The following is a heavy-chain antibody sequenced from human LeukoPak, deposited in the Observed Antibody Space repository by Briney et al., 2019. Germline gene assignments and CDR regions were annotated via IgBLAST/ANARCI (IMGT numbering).Heavy chain of an antibody. D-gene: IGHD3-22*01. CDR2: ISLSGYT. Sequence: SETLSLTCGVSGGSITTTNYWSWVRQSPGRGLEWIGEISLSGYTGFNPSLRGRVTMSLDESKNHLSLTLTSVTAADTAVYYCARVSYYDSSGYYSFDYWGQGTLVTVSS. V-gene: IGHV4-4*02. CDR1: GGSITTTNY. J-gene: IGHJ4*02. CDR3: ARVSYYDSSGYYSFDY.